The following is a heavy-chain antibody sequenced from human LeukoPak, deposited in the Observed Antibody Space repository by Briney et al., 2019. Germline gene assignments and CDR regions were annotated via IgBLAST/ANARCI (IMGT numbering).Heavy chain of an antibody. CDR3: AKEKPKGGMDV. CDR1: GFTFDDYT. CDR2: ISWDGGST. Sequence: SGGSLRLSCAASGFTFDDYTMHWVRQAPGKGLEWVSLISWDGGSTYYADSVKGRFTISRDNSKNSLYLQMNCLRTEDTALYYCAKEKPKGGMDVWGQGTTVTVSS. V-gene: IGHV3-43*01. J-gene: IGHJ6*02.